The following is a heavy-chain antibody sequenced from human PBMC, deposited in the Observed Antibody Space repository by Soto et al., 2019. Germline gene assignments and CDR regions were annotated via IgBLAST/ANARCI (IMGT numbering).Heavy chain of an antibody. J-gene: IGHJ4*02. CDR3: ARESEDLTSNFDY. V-gene: IGHV3-21*01. CDR1: GFTFTRYS. CDR2: ISSTTNYI. Sequence: GGSLRLSCAASGFTFTRYSMNWVRQAPGKGLEWVSSISSTTNYIYYADSMKGRFTVSRDNTKNSVYLEMNSLSAEDTAVYYCARESEDLTSNFDYWGQGTLVTVSS.